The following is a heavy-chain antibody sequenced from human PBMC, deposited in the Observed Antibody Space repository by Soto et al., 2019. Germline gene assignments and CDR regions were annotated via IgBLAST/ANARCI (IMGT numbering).Heavy chain of an antibody. D-gene: IGHD2-15*01. CDR1: GDSISTVDYF. V-gene: IGHV4-30-4*01. CDR2: IYKSTTT. CDR3: ARGRYCLTGRCFPNWFDS. J-gene: IGHJ5*01. Sequence: SQTLSLTCSVSGDSISTVDYFWAWIRQPPGQALEYIGYIYKSTTTYYNPSFEGRVAISLDTSKSQFSLTVTSVTAADTAVYFCARGRYCLTGRCFPNWFDSWGQGTLVTVSS.